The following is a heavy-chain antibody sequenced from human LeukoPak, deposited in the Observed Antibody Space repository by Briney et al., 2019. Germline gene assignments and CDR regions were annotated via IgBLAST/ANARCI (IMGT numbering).Heavy chain of an antibody. D-gene: IGHD2-21*02. CDR3: ARERPEMTEGPPYYYGMDV. V-gene: IGHV3-53*01. Sequence: GGSLRLSCAASGFTVSSNYMSWVRQAPGKGLEWVSVIYSGGSTYYADSVKGRFTISRDNSKNTLYLQMNSLRAEDTAVYYCARERPEMTEGPPYYYGMDVWGQGTTVTVSS. CDR2: IYSGGST. CDR1: GFTVSSNY. J-gene: IGHJ6*02.